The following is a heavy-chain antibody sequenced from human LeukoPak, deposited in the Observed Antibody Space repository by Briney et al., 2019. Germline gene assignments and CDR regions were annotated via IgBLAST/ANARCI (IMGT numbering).Heavy chain of an antibody. D-gene: IGHD6-13*01. CDR2: MNPNSGNT. J-gene: IGHJ6*03. V-gene: IGHV1-8*03. Sequence: GASVKVSCKASGYTFTSYDINWVRQATGQGLEWMGWMNPNSGNTGYAQKFQGRVTITRNTSISTAYMELSSLRSEDTAVYYCARGSGVGWPPFSSSWLGYYYYYYMDVWGKGTTVTISS. CDR1: GYTFTSYD. CDR3: ARGSGVGWPPFSSSWLGYYYYYYMDV.